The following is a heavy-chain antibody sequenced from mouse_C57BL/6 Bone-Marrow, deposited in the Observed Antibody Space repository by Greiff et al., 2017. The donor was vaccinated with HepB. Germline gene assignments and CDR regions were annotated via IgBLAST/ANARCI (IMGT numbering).Heavy chain of an antibody. Sequence: EVQRVESVAELVRPGASVKLSCTASGFNIKNTYMHWVKQRPEQGLEWIGRIDPANGNTKYAPKFQGKATITADTSSNTAYLQLSSLTSEDTAIYYCASLYYSNYTHFDYWGQGTTLTVSS. D-gene: IGHD2-5*01. CDR1: GFNIKNTY. V-gene: IGHV14-3*01. J-gene: IGHJ2*01. CDR2: IDPANGNT. CDR3: ASLYYSNYTHFDY.